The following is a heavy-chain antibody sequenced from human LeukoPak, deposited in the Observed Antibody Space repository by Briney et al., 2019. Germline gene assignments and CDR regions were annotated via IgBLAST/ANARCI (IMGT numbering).Heavy chain of an antibody. J-gene: IGHJ4*02. Sequence: TSETLSLTCTVSGGSISTSSYYWGWVRQPPGKGLEWIGNIFYSGSTYYSPSLKGRVTISLDTSRNQFSLKLSSVTAADTAVYYCARRGYYDSSIDYWGQGTLVTVSS. CDR2: IFYSGST. CDR1: GGSISTSSYY. CDR3: ARRGYYDSSIDY. D-gene: IGHD3-22*01. V-gene: IGHV4-39*01.